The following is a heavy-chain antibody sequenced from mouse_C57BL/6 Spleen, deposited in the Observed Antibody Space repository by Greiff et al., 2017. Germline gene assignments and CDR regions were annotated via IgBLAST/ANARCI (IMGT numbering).Heavy chain of an antibody. J-gene: IGHJ1*03. V-gene: IGHV1-52*01. CDR1: GYTFTSYW. Sequence: VQLQQPGAELVRPGSSVKLSCKASGYTFTSYWMHWVKQRPIQGLEWIGNIDPSDSDTHYNQKFKDKATLTVDKSSSTAYMQLSSLTSEDSAVYYCARSYYGSSPRYFDVWGTGTTVTVSS. CDR2: IDPSDSDT. CDR3: ARSYYGSSPRYFDV. D-gene: IGHD1-1*01.